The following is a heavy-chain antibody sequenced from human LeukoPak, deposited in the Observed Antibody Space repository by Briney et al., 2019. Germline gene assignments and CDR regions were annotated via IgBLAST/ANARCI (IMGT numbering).Heavy chain of an antibody. CDR1: GFTFSGYS. V-gene: IGHV3-21*01. CDR3: ARDSGGWYGSYYFDY. CDR2: ISSSSSYI. D-gene: IGHD6-19*01. Sequence: GGSLRLSCAASGFTFSGYSMNWVRQAPGKGLEWVSSISSSSSYIYYADSVKGRFTISRDNAKNSLYLQMNSLRAEDTAVYYCARDSGGWYGSYYFDYWGQGTLVTVSS. J-gene: IGHJ4*02.